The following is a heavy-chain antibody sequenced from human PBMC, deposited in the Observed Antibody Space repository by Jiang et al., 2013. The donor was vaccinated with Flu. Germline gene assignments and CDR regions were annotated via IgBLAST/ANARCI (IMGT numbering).Heavy chain of an antibody. D-gene: IGHD5-18*01. CDR1: GGSISSYY. CDR2: IYYSGST. J-gene: IGHJ4*02. V-gene: IGHV4-59*01. Sequence: LVKPSETLSLTCTVSGGSISSYYWSWIRQPPGKGLEWIGYIYYSGSTNYNPSLKSRVTISVDTSKNQFSLKLSSVTAADTAVYYCARGGYSSTDFDYWGQGTLVTVSS. CDR3: ARGGYSSTDFDY.